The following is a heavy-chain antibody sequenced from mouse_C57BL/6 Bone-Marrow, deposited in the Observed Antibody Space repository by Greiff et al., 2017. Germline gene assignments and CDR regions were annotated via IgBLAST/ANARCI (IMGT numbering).Heavy chain of an antibody. CDR3: ARKGQLRAMDY. CDR1: GYTFTSYW. V-gene: IGHV1-64*01. CDR2: IHPNSGST. Sequence: VQLQQPGAELVKPGASVKLSCKASGYTFTSYWMHWVKQRPGQGLEWIGMIHPNSGSTNYNEKFKSKATLTVDKSSSTAYMQISSLTSEDSAVYYCARKGQLRAMDYWGQGTSVTVSS. J-gene: IGHJ4*01.